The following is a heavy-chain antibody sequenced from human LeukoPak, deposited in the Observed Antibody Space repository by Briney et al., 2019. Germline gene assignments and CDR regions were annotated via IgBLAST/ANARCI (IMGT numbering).Heavy chain of an antibody. D-gene: IGHD3-22*01. V-gene: IGHV5-51*01. J-gene: IGHJ4*02. CDR2: IYPGDSDT. CDR3: ARESYYDSSGYWP. CDR1: GDSFTSYW. Sequence: GESLKISCMGSGDSFTSYWIGWVRQMPGKGMDWMGIIYPGDSDTRYSPSFQGQVTISADKSISTAYLQWSSLKASDTAMYYCARESYYDSSGYWPWGQGTLVTVSS.